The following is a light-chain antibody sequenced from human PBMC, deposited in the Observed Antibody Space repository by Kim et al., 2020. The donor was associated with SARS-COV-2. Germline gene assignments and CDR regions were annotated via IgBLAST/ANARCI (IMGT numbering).Light chain of an antibody. V-gene: IGLV2-23*02. CDR2: EVS. Sequence: GQSITIACTRTSSYVGSYNLVSCYQQHPGKPPKLMIYEVSKRPSGVSNRFSGSKSGNTASLTISGLQAEDEADYYCCSYAGSSTVVFGGGTQLTVL. CDR3: CSYAGSSTVV. CDR1: SSYVGSYNL. J-gene: IGLJ2*01.